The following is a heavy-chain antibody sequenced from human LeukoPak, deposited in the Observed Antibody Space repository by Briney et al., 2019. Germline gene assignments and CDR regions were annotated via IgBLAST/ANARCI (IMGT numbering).Heavy chain of an antibody. CDR3: AKVALPSTYYFDY. CDR2: ISGSGGTT. CDR1: GFTFSSYS. D-gene: IGHD6-6*01. Sequence: GGSLRLSCAASGFTFSSYSIRWVRQAPGKGLEWVSAISGSGGTTYYADSVKGRFTIARDNSKNTLYLQMNSLRAEDTAVYYCAKVALPSTYYFDYWGQRTLVTVSS. V-gene: IGHV3-23*01. J-gene: IGHJ4*02.